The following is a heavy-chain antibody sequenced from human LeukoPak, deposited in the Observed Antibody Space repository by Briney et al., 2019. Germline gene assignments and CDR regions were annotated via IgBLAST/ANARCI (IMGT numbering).Heavy chain of an antibody. CDR1: EYTFTGYY. D-gene: IGHD3-10*01. CDR2: VNPNGGGT. Sequence: GASVKVSCKASEYTFTGYYMHWVRQAPGQGLEWMGWVNPNGGGTNYAQRFQGRVTMTRDASIRTAYMELTSLRSDDTAVYYCATVAPMVRGVMSPSFDPWGQGTLVTVSS. J-gene: IGHJ5*02. CDR3: ATVAPMVRGVMSPSFDP. V-gene: IGHV1-2*02.